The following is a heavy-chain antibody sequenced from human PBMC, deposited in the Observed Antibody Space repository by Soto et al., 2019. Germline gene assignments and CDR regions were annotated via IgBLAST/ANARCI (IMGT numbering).Heavy chain of an antibody. V-gene: IGHV4-30-2*01. CDR1: GGSISNGGYS. D-gene: IGHD2-2*01. CDR2: MYHSGST. J-gene: IGHJ4*02. Sequence: SETLSLTCAVSGGSISNGGYSWSWIRQPPGKGLEWIGYMYHSGSTYYNPSLKSRVTISIDRSKNQFSLKLSPVTAADTAVYYCPGVPDYWAQGFLVTVSS. CDR3: PGVPDY.